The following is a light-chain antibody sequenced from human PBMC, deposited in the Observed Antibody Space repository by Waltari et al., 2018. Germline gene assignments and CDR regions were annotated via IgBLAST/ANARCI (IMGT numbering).Light chain of an antibody. J-gene: IGLJ1*01. V-gene: IGLV3-1*01. Sequence: SYELTQPPSVSVSPGQTASITCSGDQWGDKYACWYQQKPGQSPVLVIYQDSKRPSGIPERFSGSNSGNTATLTISGTQAMDEADYYCQAWDSSTYVFGTGTKVTVL. CDR3: QAWDSSTYV. CDR2: QDS. CDR1: QWGDKY.